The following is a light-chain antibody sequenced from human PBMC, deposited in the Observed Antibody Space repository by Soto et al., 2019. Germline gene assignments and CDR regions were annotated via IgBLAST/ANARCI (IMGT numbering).Light chain of an antibody. CDR3: QHYNSYSEA. Sequence: DIQMTQSPSTPSGSVGDRVTITCLASQTISSWLAWYQQKPGKAPKLLIYTASTLKSGVPSRFSGSGSGTEFTLTISSLQPDDFATYYCQHYNSYSEAFGQGTKVDIK. J-gene: IGKJ1*01. CDR2: TAS. CDR1: QTISSW. V-gene: IGKV1-5*03.